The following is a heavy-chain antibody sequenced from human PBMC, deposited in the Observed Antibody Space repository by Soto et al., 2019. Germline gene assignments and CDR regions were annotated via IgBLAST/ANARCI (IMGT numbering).Heavy chain of an antibody. Sequence: EVQLVESGGGLVQPGGSLRLSCAASGFTLSSYDMHWVRQVTGKGLEWVSAIGAAGDTYYPDSVKGRFTISRENAKNSLYLQMNSLRAEDTAVYYCASGGWGSSWYEGGSRIDYWGQGTLVTVSS. D-gene: IGHD6-13*01. CDR3: ASGGWGSSWYEGGSRIDY. CDR2: IGAAGDT. J-gene: IGHJ4*02. V-gene: IGHV3-13*01. CDR1: GFTLSSYD.